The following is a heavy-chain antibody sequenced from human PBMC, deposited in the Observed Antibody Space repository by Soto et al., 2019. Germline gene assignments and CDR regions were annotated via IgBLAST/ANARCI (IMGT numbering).Heavy chain of an antibody. D-gene: IGHD2-8*01. CDR2: INPSGGST. CDR3: ARPPFPGCINGVCYPCDH. V-gene: IGHV1-46*01. J-gene: IGHJ4*02. CDR1: GYTFTHYY. Sequence: QVQLVQSGAEVEKPGASVKVSCKASGYTFTHYYIHWVRQAPGQGLEWMGMINPSGGSTDYAQKFQGRVTMTTDTSTTTVYMELSSLRSDDTAVYYCARPPFPGCINGVCYPCDHWGQGTLVTVSS.